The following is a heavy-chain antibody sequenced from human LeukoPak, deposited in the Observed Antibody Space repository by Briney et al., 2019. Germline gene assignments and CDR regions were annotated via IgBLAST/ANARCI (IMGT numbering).Heavy chain of an antibody. Sequence: GRSLRLSCAASGFTFSSYAMHWVRQAPGKGLEWVSSISSSSSYIYYADSVKGRFTISRDNAKNSLYLQMNSLRAEDTAVYYCARVKDPGGYYYYYYMDVWGKGTTVTVSS. CDR3: ARVKDPGGYYYYYYMDV. CDR1: GFTFSSYA. V-gene: IGHV3-21*01. J-gene: IGHJ6*03. D-gene: IGHD3-16*01. CDR2: ISSSSSYI.